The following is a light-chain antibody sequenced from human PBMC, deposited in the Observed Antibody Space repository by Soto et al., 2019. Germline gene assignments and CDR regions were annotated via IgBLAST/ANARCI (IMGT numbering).Light chain of an antibody. V-gene: IGKV1-39*01. Sequence: DIQMTQSPSPLSSSVGDRGSMTFRATQDISHFLAWYQQKPGKAPDLLIYAASSLKSGVPSRFSGSGSGTHFTLTITGLQPADFATYYCQQNFSIPINFGQGTRLEIK. CDR3: QQNFSIPIN. CDR1: QDISHF. CDR2: AAS. J-gene: IGKJ5*01.